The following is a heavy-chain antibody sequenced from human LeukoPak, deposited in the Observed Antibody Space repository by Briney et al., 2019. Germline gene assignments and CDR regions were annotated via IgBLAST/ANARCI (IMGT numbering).Heavy chain of an antibody. CDR1: GGTFSSYA. Sequence: SVKVSCKASGGTFSSYAMSWVRQAPGQGLEWMGGIIPIFGTANYAQKLQGRVTITAEKSTSTAYMELSSLRSEDTAVYYCASPSIGTLQKYSSSWYYFDYWGQGTLVTVSS. D-gene: IGHD6-13*01. CDR2: IIPIFGTA. CDR3: ASPSIGTLQKYSSSWYYFDY. V-gene: IGHV1-69*06. J-gene: IGHJ4*02.